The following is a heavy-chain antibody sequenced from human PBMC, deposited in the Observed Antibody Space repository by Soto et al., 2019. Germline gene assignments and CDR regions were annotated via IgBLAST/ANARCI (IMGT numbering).Heavy chain of an antibody. J-gene: IGHJ1*01. CDR3: ARDYGDYEAYFEH. D-gene: IGHD4-17*01. V-gene: IGHV4-34*01. CDR2: INHSGST. CDR1: GGSFSGYY. Sequence: QVQLQQWGAGLLKPSETLSLTCAVYGGSFSGYYWSWIRQPPVKGLEWIGEINHSGSTNYNPSLKSRVTISVDTSKHQFSLKLSFVTAAETAVYYCARDYGDYEAYFEHWGQGTLVTVSS.